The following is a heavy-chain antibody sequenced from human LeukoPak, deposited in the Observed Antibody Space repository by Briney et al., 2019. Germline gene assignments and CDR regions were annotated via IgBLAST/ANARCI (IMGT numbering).Heavy chain of an antibody. CDR2: ISSSGGST. D-gene: IGHD6-13*01. V-gene: IGHV3-23*01. CDR3: ANPRDSSTWYTFDY. J-gene: IGHJ4*02. Sequence: GGSLRLSCAASGFTFSSYAMDWVRQAPGKGLEWVSGISSSGGSTSYADSVKGRFTISRDNSKNTLYLQMNSLRAEDTAVYYCANPRDSSTWYTFDYWGQGTLVTVSS. CDR1: GFTFSSYA.